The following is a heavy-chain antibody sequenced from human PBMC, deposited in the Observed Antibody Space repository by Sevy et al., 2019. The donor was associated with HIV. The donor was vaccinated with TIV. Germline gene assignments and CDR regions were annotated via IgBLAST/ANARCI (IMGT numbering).Heavy chain of an antibody. V-gene: IGHV3-30*18. CDR3: AKEYYDYVWGSYRYTDY. Sequence: GGSLRLSCAASGLTLSSCGMHWARQAPGKGLEWVAVISYDGSNKYYAESVKGRFTISRDTSKNTLYLQMNSLRAEDTAVYYCAKEYYDYVWGSYRYTDYWGQGTLVTVSS. CDR1: GLTLSSCG. CDR2: ISYDGSNK. J-gene: IGHJ4*02. D-gene: IGHD3-16*02.